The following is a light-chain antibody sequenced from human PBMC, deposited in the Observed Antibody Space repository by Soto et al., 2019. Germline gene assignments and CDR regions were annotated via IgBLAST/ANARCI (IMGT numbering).Light chain of an antibody. J-gene: IGKJ4*01. V-gene: IGKV1-9*01. CDR2: GAS. CDR1: KAIGSS. Sequence: IQLTQSPSSLSASVGDSVTITCRASKAIGSSFAWYQQKPGKVPEVLIYGASTLQNGVPSRFSGSGSGTDFTLTIRSLQPEDFETYYCQRLTSYRLTFGGRTKVDI. CDR3: QRLTSYRLT.